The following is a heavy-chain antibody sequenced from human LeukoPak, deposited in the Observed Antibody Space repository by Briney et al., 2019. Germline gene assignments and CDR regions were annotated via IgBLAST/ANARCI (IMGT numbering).Heavy chain of an antibody. CDR2: IYYSGST. Sequence: SETLSLTCTVSGGSISSYYWSWIRQPPGKGLEWIGYIYYSGSTNYNPSLKSRVTISVDTSKNQFSLKLSSVTAADTAVYYCARVRITGNWDWGQGTLVTVSS. CDR3: ARVRITGNWD. J-gene: IGHJ4*02. D-gene: IGHD1-20*01. V-gene: IGHV4-59*01. CDR1: GGSISSYY.